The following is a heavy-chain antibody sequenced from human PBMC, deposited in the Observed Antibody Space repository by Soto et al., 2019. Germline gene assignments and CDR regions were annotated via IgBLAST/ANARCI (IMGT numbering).Heavy chain of an antibody. Sequence: GGSLRLSCAASGFTFSSYGMHWVRQAPGKGLEWVTVIWYDGSNKYYADSVKGRFTISRDNSKNTLYLQMNSLRAEDTAVYYCASELLLDSSGYYTDYWGQGTLVTVSS. CDR1: GFTFSSYG. CDR2: IWYDGSNK. D-gene: IGHD3-22*01. V-gene: IGHV3-33*01. J-gene: IGHJ4*02. CDR3: ASELLLDSSGYYTDY.